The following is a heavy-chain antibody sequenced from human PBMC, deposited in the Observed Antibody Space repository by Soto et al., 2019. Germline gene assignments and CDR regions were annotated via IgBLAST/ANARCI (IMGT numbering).Heavy chain of an antibody. CDR3: ARGDSSSWYWFDP. V-gene: IGHV1-69*13. CDR1: GGTFSSYA. CDR2: IIPIFGTA. D-gene: IGHD6-13*01. Sequence: GASVKVSCKASGGTFSSYAISWVRQAPGQGPEWMGGIIPIFGTANYAQKFQGRVTITADESTSTAYMELSSLRSEDTAVYYCARGDSSSWYWFDPWGQGTLVTVSS. J-gene: IGHJ5*02.